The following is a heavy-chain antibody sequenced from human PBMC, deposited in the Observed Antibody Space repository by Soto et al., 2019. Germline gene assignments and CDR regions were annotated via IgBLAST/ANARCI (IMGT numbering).Heavy chain of an antibody. Sequence: QITLKESGPTLVKPTQTLTLTCTFSGFSLSTSGVGVGWIRQPPGKALEWLALIYWDDDKRYSPSLKSRLTITKDTSKNQVVLTMTNMDPVDTATYYCAHNTMTTVTTLITNWFDPWGQGTLVTVSS. CDR2: IYWDDDK. CDR1: GFSLSTSGVG. CDR3: AHNTMTTVTTLITNWFDP. D-gene: IGHD4-17*01. V-gene: IGHV2-5*02. J-gene: IGHJ5*02.